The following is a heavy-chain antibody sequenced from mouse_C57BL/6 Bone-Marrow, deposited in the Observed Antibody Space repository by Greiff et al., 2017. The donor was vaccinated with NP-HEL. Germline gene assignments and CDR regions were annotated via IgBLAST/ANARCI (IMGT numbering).Heavy chain of an antibody. Sequence: QVQLKESGAELVRPGASVTLSCKASGYTFTDYEMHWVKQTPVHGLEWIGAIDPGTGGTAYNQKFKGKAILTADKSSSTAYMELRSLTSEDSAVYYCTGAGGDSFDYWGQGTTLTVSS. CDR3: TGAGGDSFDY. J-gene: IGHJ2*01. CDR2: IDPGTGGT. D-gene: IGHD3-3*01. CDR1: GYTFTDYE. V-gene: IGHV1-15*01.